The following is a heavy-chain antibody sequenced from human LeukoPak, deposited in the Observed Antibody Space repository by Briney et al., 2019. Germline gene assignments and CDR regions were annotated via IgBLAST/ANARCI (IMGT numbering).Heavy chain of an antibody. Sequence: KPSETLPLTCTVSGGSISSSSYYWGWIRQPPGKGLEWIGSIYYSGSTYYNPSLKSRVTISVDTSKNQFSLKLSSVTAADTAVYYCARHPSQYYFDYWGQGTLVTVSS. CDR2: IYYSGST. J-gene: IGHJ4*02. CDR3: ARHPSQYYFDY. CDR1: GGSISSSSYY. V-gene: IGHV4-39*01.